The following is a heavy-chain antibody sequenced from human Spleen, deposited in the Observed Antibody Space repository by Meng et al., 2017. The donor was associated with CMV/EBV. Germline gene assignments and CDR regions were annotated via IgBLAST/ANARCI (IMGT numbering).Heavy chain of an antibody. D-gene: IGHD1-14*01. CDR2: IIPVLGIA. Sequence: FDGYALTWVRQARGPGLEWMGGIIPVLGIADPAQQFQGRVTITADKSTNTAYMELRSLRYDDTAVYYCARTEGFTRTGAKNYYYNGMDVWGQGTLVTVS. CDR1: FDGYA. CDR3: ARTEGFTRTGAKNYYYNGMDV. V-gene: IGHV1-69*10. J-gene: IGHJ6*02.